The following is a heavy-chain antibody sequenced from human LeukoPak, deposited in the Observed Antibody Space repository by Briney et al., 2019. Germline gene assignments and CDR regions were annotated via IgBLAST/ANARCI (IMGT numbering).Heavy chain of an antibody. CDR1: GFTFSDYY. V-gene: IGHV3-11*01. D-gene: IGHD3-22*01. CDR3: ARGYDSSGYNWFDP. CDR2: ISSSGSTI. J-gene: IGHJ5*02. Sequence: GGSLTLSCAASGFTFSDYYMTWIRQAPGKGLECVSYISSSGSTIYYADSVKGRFTISRDNAKNSLYLQMNSLGAEDTAVYYCARGYDSSGYNWFDPWGQGTLVTVPS.